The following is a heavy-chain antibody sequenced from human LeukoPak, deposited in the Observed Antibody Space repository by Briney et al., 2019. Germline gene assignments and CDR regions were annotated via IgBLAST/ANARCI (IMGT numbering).Heavy chain of an antibody. CDR3: ARGGSGYCSSTSCHMSDY. CDR1: GGSFSGYY. Sequence: SETLSLTCAVYGGSFSGYYWSWIRQPPGKGLEWIGEINHSGSTNYNPSLKSRVTISVDTSKNQFSLKLSSVTAADTAAYYCARGGSGYCSSTSCHMSDYWGQGTLVTVSS. J-gene: IGHJ4*02. CDR2: INHSGST. V-gene: IGHV4-34*01. D-gene: IGHD2-2*02.